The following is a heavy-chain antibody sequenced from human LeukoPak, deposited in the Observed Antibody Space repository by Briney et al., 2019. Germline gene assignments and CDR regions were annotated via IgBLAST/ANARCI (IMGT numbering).Heavy chain of an antibody. V-gene: IGHV3-7*01. CDR2: INQGGSNK. CDR3: ARDQRAFDI. D-gene: IGHD6-25*01. J-gene: IGHJ3*02. CDR1: GFTFSAFW. Sequence: PGGSLRLSCAASGFTFSAFWMTWVRQAPGKGLEWVGNINQGGSNKYYGASLKGRFAISRDNAENSLYLQINSLSAEDTAVYYCARDQRAFDIWGQGTMVTVSS.